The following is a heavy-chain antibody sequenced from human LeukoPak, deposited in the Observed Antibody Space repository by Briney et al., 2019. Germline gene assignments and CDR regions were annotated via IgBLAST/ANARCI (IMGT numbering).Heavy chain of an antibody. V-gene: IGHV1-46*01. J-gene: IGHJ4*02. CDR1: GYIFTSYY. CDR3: ARDLASSGYYWD. Sequence: ASVKLSCKASGYIFTSYYMHWVRQAPGQGLEWMGIINPSGGSTSYAQKFQGRVTMTRDTSTSTVYMELSSLRSEDTAVYFCARDLASSGYYWDWGQGTLVTVSS. CDR2: INPSGGST. D-gene: IGHD3-22*01.